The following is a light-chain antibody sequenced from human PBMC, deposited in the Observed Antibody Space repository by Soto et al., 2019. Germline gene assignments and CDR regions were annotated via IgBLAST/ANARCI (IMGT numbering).Light chain of an antibody. J-gene: IGKJ4*01. Sequence: EIVLTQSPGPLSLSPGERATLSCRASQTVSSSYLAWYQQKPGQAPRLLIYGASSRATGIPDRFSGSGSGTDFTLTISRLEPVDFAVFYCHQCDTSPFTFGGGTKVEIK. V-gene: IGKV3-20*01. CDR3: HQCDTSPFT. CDR2: GAS. CDR1: QTVSSSY.